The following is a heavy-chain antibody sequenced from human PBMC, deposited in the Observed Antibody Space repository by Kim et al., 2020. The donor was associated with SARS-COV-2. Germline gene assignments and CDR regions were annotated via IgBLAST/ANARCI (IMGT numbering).Heavy chain of an antibody. D-gene: IGHD3-10*01. CDR2: IYYSGST. CDR3: AREINGSGSYEGSRPGPFDP. J-gene: IGHJ5*02. CDR1: GCSISSGGYY. Sequence: SETLSLTCTVSGCSISSGGYYWSWIRQHPGKGLEWIRYIYYSGSTYYNPSLKSLVTISVDTSKSQFSLKLSSVTAADTAAYYCAREINGSGSYEGSRPGPFDPCGPGTLVTVSS. V-gene: IGHV4-31*01.